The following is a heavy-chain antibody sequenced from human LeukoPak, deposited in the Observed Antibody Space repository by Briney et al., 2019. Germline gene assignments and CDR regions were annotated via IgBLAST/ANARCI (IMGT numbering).Heavy chain of an antibody. D-gene: IGHD1-1*01. V-gene: IGHV1-2*02. Sequence: ASVKVSCKTSGGTFSNINWVRQAPGQGLEWMAWINPFSDARSYAQKFQGRVTMTWDMSTTTVFMELSRLRSDDTAVYYCATSTITHTRDPWGQGTLVTVSS. CDR2: INPFSDAR. J-gene: IGHJ5*02. CDR1: GGTFSN. CDR3: ATSTITHTRDP.